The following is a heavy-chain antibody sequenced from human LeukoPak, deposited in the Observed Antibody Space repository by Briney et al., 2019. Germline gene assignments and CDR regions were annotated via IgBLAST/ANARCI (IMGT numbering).Heavy chain of an antibody. D-gene: IGHD4-17*01. Sequence: SETLSLTCTVSGGSISSYYWSWIRQPPGKGLEWIGEINHSGSTNYNPSLKSRVTISVDTSKNQFSLKLSSVTAADTAVYYCAGAVTVTKPFAYWGQGTLVTVSS. CDR2: INHSGST. J-gene: IGHJ4*02. CDR1: GGSISSYY. V-gene: IGHV4-34*01. CDR3: AGAVTVTKPFAY.